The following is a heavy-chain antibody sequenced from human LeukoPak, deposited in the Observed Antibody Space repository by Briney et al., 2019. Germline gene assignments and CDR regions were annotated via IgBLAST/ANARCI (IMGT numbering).Heavy chain of an antibody. CDR2: ISAYNGNT. CDR3: ARGSSSPRGENDY. V-gene: IGHV1-18*04. D-gene: IGHD2-2*01. J-gene: IGHJ4*02. Sequence: ASVKVSCKASGYTFTDYYMHWVRQAPGQGLEWMGWISAYNGNTNYAQKLQGRVTMTTDTSTSTAYMELRSLRSDDTAVYYCARGSSSPRGENDYWDQGTLVTVSS. CDR1: GYTFTDYY.